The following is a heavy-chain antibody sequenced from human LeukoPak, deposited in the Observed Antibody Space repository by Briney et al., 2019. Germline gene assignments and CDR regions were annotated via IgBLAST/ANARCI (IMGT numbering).Heavy chain of an antibody. CDR1: GGSFSSYF. CDR2: IYYSGST. Sequence: SETLSLTCTVSGGSFSSYFWSWLRQPPGKGLEWIGYIYYSGSTNYNPSLKSRVTISVDTSKNQFSLKLSSVTAADTAVYYCARGKDIVVVPAARTSRYYYYGMDVWGQGTTVTVSS. CDR3: ARGKDIVVVPAARTSRYYYYGMDV. V-gene: IGHV4-59*12. J-gene: IGHJ6*02. D-gene: IGHD2-2*01.